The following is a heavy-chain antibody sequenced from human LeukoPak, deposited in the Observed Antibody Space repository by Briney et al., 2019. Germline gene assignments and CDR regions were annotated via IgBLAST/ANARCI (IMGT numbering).Heavy chain of an antibody. D-gene: IGHD2-21*01. CDR3: GKAAFPEHPWDFDS. Sequence: PGGSLRLSCAASGFTFKTYAINWFRQAPGEGLERVAAISGSGDGTHYSNSVSGRFTISRDNFRNIVHLQMTSLRAGDTAVYYCGKAAFPEHPWDFDSWGQGTLVTVSS. CDR2: ISGSGDGT. CDR1: GFTFKTYA. V-gene: IGHV3-23*01. J-gene: IGHJ4*02.